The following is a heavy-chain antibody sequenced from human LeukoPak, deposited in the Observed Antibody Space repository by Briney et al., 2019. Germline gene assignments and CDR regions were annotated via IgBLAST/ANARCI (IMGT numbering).Heavy chain of an antibody. D-gene: IGHD5-24*01. CDR2: IYPGDSDT. CDR1: GYSFTSYW. J-gene: IGHJ4*02. CDR3: ARPHKDGYNYFDY. Sequence: GESLKISCKGSGYSFTSYWIGWVRQMPGKGLEWMGIIYPGDSDTRYSPSFQGQVTMSADKSISTAYLQWGSLKASDTAMYYCARPHKDGYNYFDYWGQGTLVTVSS. V-gene: IGHV5-51*01.